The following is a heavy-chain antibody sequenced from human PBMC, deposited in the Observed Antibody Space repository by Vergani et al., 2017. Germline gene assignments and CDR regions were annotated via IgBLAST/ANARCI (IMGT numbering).Heavy chain of an antibody. V-gene: IGHV3-74*01. CDR1: GFTFSSYW. D-gene: IGHD3-10*01. Sequence: EVQLVESGGGLVQPGGSLRLSCAASGFTFSSYWMHWVRQAPGKGLVWVSRINSDGSSTSYADSVKGRFTISRDNAKNTLYLQMNSLRAEDTAVYYCARGPGITMVRGVIIPNYYYYMDVWGKGTTVTVSS. J-gene: IGHJ6*03. CDR3: ARGPGITMVRGVIIPNYYYYMDV. CDR2: INSDGSST.